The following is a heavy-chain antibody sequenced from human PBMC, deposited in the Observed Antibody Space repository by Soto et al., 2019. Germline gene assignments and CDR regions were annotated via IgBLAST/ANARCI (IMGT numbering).Heavy chain of an antibody. CDR2: IYYSGST. Sequence: SETLSLTCTVSRVSVSSGSFYWSWIRQPTGKGLEWIGSIYYSGSTYYNPSLKSRVTICVDTSKNQFSLKLSSVTAADTAVYYCASSKYYDFWSGYYIFYYGMDVWGQGTTVTVSS. V-gene: IGHV4-39*01. CDR3: ASSKYYDFWSGYYIFYYGMDV. J-gene: IGHJ6*02. D-gene: IGHD3-3*01. CDR1: RVSVSSGSFY.